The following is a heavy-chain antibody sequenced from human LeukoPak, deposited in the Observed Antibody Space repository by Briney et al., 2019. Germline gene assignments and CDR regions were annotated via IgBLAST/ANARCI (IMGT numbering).Heavy chain of an antibody. Sequence: SETLSLTCTVSSGSISGYYWSWIRQPPGKGLEWVGYISYSGSTNYNPSLKSRVTISVDTSKNQFSLKLSSVTAADTAVYYCARHRPEDFWSGYLFDYWGQGTLVTVSS. J-gene: IGHJ4*02. CDR2: ISYSGST. V-gene: IGHV4-59*08. D-gene: IGHD3-3*01. CDR1: SGSISGYY. CDR3: ARHRPEDFWSGYLFDY.